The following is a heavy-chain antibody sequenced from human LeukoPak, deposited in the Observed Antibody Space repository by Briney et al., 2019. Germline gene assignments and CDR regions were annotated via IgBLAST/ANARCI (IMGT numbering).Heavy chain of an antibody. CDR2: ISSGSSII. V-gene: IGHV3-48*02. CDR3: ARDPESSTAVAVWYFDL. D-gene: IGHD6-19*01. Sequence: GGSLRLSCAASGFTFSTYRMNWVRQAPGKGLEWVSYISSGSSIIYYADSVKGRFTISRDNAKNSLSLQMNSLREEDTAVYYCARDPESSTAVAVWYFDLWGRGSLVTVSS. J-gene: IGHJ2*01. CDR1: GFTFSTYR.